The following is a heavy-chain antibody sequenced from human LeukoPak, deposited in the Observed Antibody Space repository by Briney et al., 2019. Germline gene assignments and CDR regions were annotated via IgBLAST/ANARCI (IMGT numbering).Heavy chain of an antibody. D-gene: IGHD6-13*01. CDR3: ARHIRQQLGLLNY. V-gene: IGHV4-59*04. CDR2: IYYSGST. J-gene: IGHJ4*02. CDR1: GGSISSYY. Sequence: SETLSLTCTVSGGSISSYYWSWIRQPPGKGLEWIGYIYYSGSTYYNPSLKSRVTISVDTSKNQFSLKLSSVTAADTAVYYCARHIRQQLGLLNYWGQGTLVTVSS.